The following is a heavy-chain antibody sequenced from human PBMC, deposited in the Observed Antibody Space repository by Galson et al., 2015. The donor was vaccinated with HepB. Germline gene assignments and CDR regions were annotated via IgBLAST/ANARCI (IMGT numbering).Heavy chain of an antibody. Sequence: SLRLSCAASGFTFSSYSMNWVRQAPGKGLEWVSSISSSSSYIYYADSVKGRFTISRDNAKNSLYLQMNSLRAEDTAVYYCARDDGADSSGRGGEKDAFDIWGQGTMVTVSS. J-gene: IGHJ3*02. CDR3: ARDDGADSSGRGGEKDAFDI. CDR1: GFTFSSYS. V-gene: IGHV3-21*01. CDR2: ISSSSSYI. D-gene: IGHD6-19*01.